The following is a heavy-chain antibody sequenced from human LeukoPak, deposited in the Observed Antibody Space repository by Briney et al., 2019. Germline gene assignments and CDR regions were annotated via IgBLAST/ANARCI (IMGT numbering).Heavy chain of an antibody. CDR3: ARASPGKYYDSSGTPDAFDI. CDR1: GGSISSGGYY. J-gene: IGHJ3*02. CDR2: IYHSGST. D-gene: IGHD3-22*01. Sequence: SETLSLTCTVSGGSISSGGYYWSWIRQPPGKGLEWIGYIYHSGSTYYNPSLKSRVTISVDTSKNQFSLKLSSVTAADTAVYYCARASPGKYYDSSGTPDAFDIWGQGTMVTVSS. V-gene: IGHV4-30-2*01.